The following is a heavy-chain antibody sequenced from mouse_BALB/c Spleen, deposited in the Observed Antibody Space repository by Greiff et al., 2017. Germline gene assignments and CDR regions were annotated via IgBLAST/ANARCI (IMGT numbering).Heavy chain of an antibody. J-gene: IGHJ3*01. CDR1: GYTFTDYW. CDR3: ARSGGHGNYVAY. CDR2: IDTSDSYT. V-gene: IGHV1-69*01. D-gene: IGHD2-1*01. Sequence: QVQLQQPGAELVMPGASVKMSCKASGYTFTDYWMHWVKQRPGQGLEWIGAIDTSDSYTSYNQKFKGKATLTVDESSSTAYMQLSSLTSEDSAVYYCARSGGHGNYVAYWGQGTLVTVSA.